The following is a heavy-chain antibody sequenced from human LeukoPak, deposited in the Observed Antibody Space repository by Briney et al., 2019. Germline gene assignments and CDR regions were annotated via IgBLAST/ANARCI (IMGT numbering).Heavy chain of an antibody. Sequence: QTGGSLRLSCAASGFTFSSCWMSWVRQAPGKGLEWVANIKQDGSEKYYVDSVKGRFTISRDNAKNSLYLQMNSLRAEDTAAYYCARDMAATTTTFDYWGQGTLVTVSS. CDR3: ARDMAATTTTFDY. CDR2: IKQDGSEK. CDR1: GFTFSSCW. D-gene: IGHD5-12*01. V-gene: IGHV3-7*01. J-gene: IGHJ4*02.